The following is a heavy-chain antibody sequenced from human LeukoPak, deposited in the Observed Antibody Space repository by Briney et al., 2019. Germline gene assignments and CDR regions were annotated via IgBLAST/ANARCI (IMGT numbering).Heavy chain of an antibody. J-gene: IGHJ3*02. CDR3: ARAVGATQISRAFDI. D-gene: IGHD1-26*01. Sequence: SETLSLTCTVSGGSINNYYWNWIRQPPGKGLEWIGYVYYSGSTKYNPSLQSRVTISVNTPKNQFSLKLSSVTAADTAVYYCARAVGATQISRAFDIWGQGTMVTVSS. CDR1: GGSINNYY. V-gene: IGHV4-59*08. CDR2: VYYSGST.